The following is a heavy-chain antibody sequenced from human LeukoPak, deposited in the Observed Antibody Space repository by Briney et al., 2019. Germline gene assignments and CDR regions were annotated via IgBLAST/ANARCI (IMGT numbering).Heavy chain of an antibody. CDR3: ARILAVGPYDRWGYYFDY. V-gene: IGHV4-31*03. D-gene: IGHD5-12*01. J-gene: IGHJ4*02. CDR2: IYYSGST. Sequence: SQTLSLTCTVSGGSISSGGYYWSWIRQHPGKGLEWVGYIYYSGSTYYNPSLKSRVTISVDTSKNQFSLKLSSVTAADTAVYYCARILAVGPYDRWGYYFDYWGRGTLVTVSS. CDR1: GGSISSGGYY.